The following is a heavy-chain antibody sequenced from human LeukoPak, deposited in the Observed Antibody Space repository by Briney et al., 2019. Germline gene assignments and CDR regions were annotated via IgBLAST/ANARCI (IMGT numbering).Heavy chain of an antibody. CDR3: ARDPATYNWNDVDYFDY. D-gene: IGHD1-1*01. CDR1: GYTFTSCG. V-gene: IGHV1-18*01. J-gene: IGHJ4*02. CDR2: ISAYNGNT. Sequence: ASVKVSCKASGYTFTSCGISWVRQAPGQGLEWMGWISAYNGNTNYAQKLQGRVTMTTDTSTSTAYMELRSLRSDDTAVYYCARDPATYNWNDVDYFDYWGQGTLVTVSS.